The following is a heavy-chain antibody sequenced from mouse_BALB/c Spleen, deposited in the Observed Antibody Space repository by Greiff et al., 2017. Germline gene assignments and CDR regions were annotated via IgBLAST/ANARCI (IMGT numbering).Heavy chain of an antibody. CDR3: AREELLPSGFAY. J-gene: IGHJ3*01. D-gene: IGHD5-5*01. Sequence: DVMLVESGGGLVKPGGSLKLSCAASGFTFSSYAMSWVRQTPEKRLEWVASISSGGSTYYPDSVKGRFTISRDNARNILYLQMSSLRSEDTAMYYCAREELLPSGFAYWGQGTLVTVSA. V-gene: IGHV5-6-5*01. CDR2: ISSGGST. CDR1: GFTFSSYA.